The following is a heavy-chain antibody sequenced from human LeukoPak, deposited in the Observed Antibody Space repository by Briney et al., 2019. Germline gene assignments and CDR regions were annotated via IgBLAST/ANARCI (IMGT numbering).Heavy chain of an antibody. V-gene: IGHV1-24*01. D-gene: IGHD5-24*01. Sequence: ASVKVSCKVSGYTLTELSMHWVRQAPGKGLEWMGGFDPEDGETIYAQKFQGRATMTEDTSTDTAYMELSSLRSEDTAVYYCATVVRERWLQLGYFDYWGQGTLVTVSS. J-gene: IGHJ4*02. CDR2: FDPEDGET. CDR3: ATVVRERWLQLGYFDY. CDR1: GYTLTELS.